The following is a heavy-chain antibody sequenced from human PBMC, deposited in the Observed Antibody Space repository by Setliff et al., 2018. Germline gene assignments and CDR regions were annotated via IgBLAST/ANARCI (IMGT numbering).Heavy chain of an antibody. CDR2: IYYSGNT. Sequence: KPSETLSLTCTVSGGSMIGGHYYWSWIRQLPGKGLEWIAYIYYSGNTYYNPSLKSRVTISVDTSKNQFSLKINSVTAADTAIYYCASWGSAIAFDLWGQGTVVTVSS. J-gene: IGHJ3*01. D-gene: IGHD3-16*01. V-gene: IGHV4-31*03. CDR1: GGSMIGGHYY. CDR3: ASWGSAIAFDL.